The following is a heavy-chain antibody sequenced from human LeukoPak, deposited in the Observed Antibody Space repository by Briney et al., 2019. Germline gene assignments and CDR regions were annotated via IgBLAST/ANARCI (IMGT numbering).Heavy chain of an antibody. V-gene: IGHV3-21*01. Sequence: GGSLRLSCAASGFTFSSYSMNWVRQAPGKGLEWVSSISSSSSYIYYADSVKGRFTIYRDNAKNSLYLQMNSLRAEDTAVYYCARENRAYIVGATNFDPWGQGTLVTVSS. CDR1: GFTFSSYS. D-gene: IGHD1-26*01. J-gene: IGHJ5*02. CDR3: ARENRAYIVGATNFDP. CDR2: ISSSSSYI.